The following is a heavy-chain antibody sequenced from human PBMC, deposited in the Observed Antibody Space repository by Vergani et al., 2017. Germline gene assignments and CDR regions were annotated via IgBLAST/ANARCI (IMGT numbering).Heavy chain of an antibody. J-gene: IGHJ3*02. CDR2: IDPGDSYT. D-gene: IGHD6-19*01. V-gene: IGHV5-10-1*01. CDR1: GYSFTSYW. CDR3: ASRGLPGQWLVPRDAFDI. Sequence: EVQLVQSGAEVKKPGESLRISCKGSGYSFTSYWISWVRQMPGKGLEWMGRIDPGDSYTNYTPSFQGHVTISADKSNSPAYLQWSSRKASDPAMDYCASRGLPGQWLVPRDAFDIWGQGTMVTVSS.